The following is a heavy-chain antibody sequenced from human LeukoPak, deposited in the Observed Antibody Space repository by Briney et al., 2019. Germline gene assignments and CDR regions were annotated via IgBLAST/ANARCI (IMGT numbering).Heavy chain of an antibody. D-gene: IGHD4-23*01. J-gene: IGHJ4*02. CDR3: AKDSAVVTRYFDY. CDR2: IRYDGSNK. V-gene: IGHV3-30*02. Sequence: GGSLRLSCAVSGFTITNHWMSWVRQAPGKGLEWVAFIRYDGSNKYYADSVKGRFTISRDNSKNTLYLQMNSLRAEDTAVYYCAKDSAVVTRYFDYWGQGTLVTVSS. CDR1: GFTITNHW.